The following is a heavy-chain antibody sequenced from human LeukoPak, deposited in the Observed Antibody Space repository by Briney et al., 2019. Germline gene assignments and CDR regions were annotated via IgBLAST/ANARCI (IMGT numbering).Heavy chain of an antibody. V-gene: IGHV4-59*12. J-gene: IGHJ4*02. Sequence: SETLSLTCTVSGGSISSYYWSWIRQPPGKGLEWIGYIYYSGSTNYNPSLKSRVTISVDTSKNQFSLKLSSVTAADTAVYYCARGTYYYGSGSLYWGQGTLVTVPS. CDR3: ARGTYYYGSGSLY. D-gene: IGHD3-10*01. CDR1: GGSISSYY. CDR2: IYYSGST.